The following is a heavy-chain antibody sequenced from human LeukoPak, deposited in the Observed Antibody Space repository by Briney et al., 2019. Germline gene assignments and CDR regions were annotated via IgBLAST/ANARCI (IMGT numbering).Heavy chain of an antibody. CDR1: GYTFTSYD. V-gene: IGHV1-8*01. CDR2: MNPNSGNT. J-gene: IGHJ4*02. Sequence: ASVKVSCKASGYTFTSYDINWVRQATGQGLEWMGWMNPNSGNTGYAQKFQGRVTMTRNTSISTAYMELSSLRSEDTAVYYCARTTITMIALFYYWGQGTLVTVSS. D-gene: IGHD3-22*01. CDR3: ARTTITMIALFYY.